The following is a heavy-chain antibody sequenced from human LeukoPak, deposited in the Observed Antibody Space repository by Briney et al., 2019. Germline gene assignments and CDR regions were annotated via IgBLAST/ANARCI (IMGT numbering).Heavy chain of an antibody. CDR2: IYYSGST. D-gene: IGHD2-2*01. Sequence: PSETLSLTCTVSGGSISSYYWSWIRQPPGKGLEWIGYIYYSGSTNYNPSLKSRVTMSVDTSKNQFSLKLSSVTAADTAVYYCARTDCSSTSCWDCWGQGTLVTVSS. CDR3: ARTDCSSTSCWDC. CDR1: GGSISSYY. V-gene: IGHV4-59*12. J-gene: IGHJ4*02.